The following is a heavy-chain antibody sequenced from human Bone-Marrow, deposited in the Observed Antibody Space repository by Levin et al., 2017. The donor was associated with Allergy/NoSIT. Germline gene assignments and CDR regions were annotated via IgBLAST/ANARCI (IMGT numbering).Heavy chain of an antibody. CDR1: GGSFSGYY. CDR3: ARDDREYCSSTSCDVQPFDP. V-gene: IGHV4-34*01. CDR2: INHSGST. J-gene: IGHJ5*02. D-gene: IGHD2-2*01. Sequence: SETLSLTCAVYGGSFSGYYWSWIRQPPGKGLEWIGEINHSGSTNYNPSLKSRVTISVDTSKNQFSLKLSSVTAADTAVYYCARDDREYCSSTSCDVQPFDPWGQGTLVTVSS.